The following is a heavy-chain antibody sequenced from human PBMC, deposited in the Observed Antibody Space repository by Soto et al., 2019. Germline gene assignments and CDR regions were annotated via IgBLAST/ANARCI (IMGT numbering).Heavy chain of an antibody. J-gene: IGHJ5*02. V-gene: IGHV4-59*01. CDR3: ARDRRRGYCSGGSCYSSWFDP. Sequence: PSETLSLTCTVSGGSISSYYWSWIRQPPGKGLEWIGYIYYSGSTNYNPSLKSRVTISVDTSKNQFSLKLSSVTAADTAVYYCARDRRRGYCSGGSCYSSWFDPWGQGTLVTVSS. CDR2: IYYSGST. CDR1: GGSISSYY. D-gene: IGHD2-15*01.